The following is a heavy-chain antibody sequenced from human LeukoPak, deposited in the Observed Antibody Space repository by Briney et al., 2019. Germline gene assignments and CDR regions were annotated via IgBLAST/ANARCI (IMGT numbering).Heavy chain of an antibody. J-gene: IGHJ4*02. CDR2: INHSGST. CDR3: ARGQVPDIVVVVAATYFDY. D-gene: IGHD2-15*01. V-gene: IGHV4-34*01. Sequence: CETLCLTRAVYGGSFSGYYWSWIRQPPGKGLEWIGEINHSGSTNYNPSLKSRVTISVDTSKNQFSLKLSSVTAADTAVYYCARGQVPDIVVVVAATYFDYWGQGTPVTVSS. CDR1: GGSFSGYY.